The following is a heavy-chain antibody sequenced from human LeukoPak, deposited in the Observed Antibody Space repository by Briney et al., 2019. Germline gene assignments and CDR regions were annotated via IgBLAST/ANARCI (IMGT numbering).Heavy chain of an antibody. Sequence: PSETLSLTCTVSGGSISSYCWSWIRQPPGKGLEWIGYIYYSGSTNYNPSLKSRVTISVDTSKNQFSLKLSSVTAADTAVYYCARERRIEFDPWGQGTLVTVSS. CDR1: GGSISSYC. J-gene: IGHJ5*02. V-gene: IGHV4-59*01. CDR2: IYYSGST. CDR3: ARERRIEFDP. D-gene: IGHD1-26*01.